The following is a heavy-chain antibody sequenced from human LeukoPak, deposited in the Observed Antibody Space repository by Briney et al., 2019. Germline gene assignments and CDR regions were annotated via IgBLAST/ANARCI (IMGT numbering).Heavy chain of an antibody. CDR3: ASFRDTAMVSFDY. D-gene: IGHD5-18*01. Sequence: PGGSLRLSCAASGFTFSSYSMNWVRQAPGKGLEWVSSISSSSSCIYYADSVKGRFTISRDNAKNSLYLQMNSLRAEDTAVYYCASFRDTAMVSFDYWGQGTLVTVSS. V-gene: IGHV3-21*01. J-gene: IGHJ4*02. CDR1: GFTFSSYS. CDR2: ISSSSSCI.